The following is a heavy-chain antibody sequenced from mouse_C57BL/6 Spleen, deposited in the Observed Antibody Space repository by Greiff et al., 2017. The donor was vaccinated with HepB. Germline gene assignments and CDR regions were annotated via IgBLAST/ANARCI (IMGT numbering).Heavy chain of an antibody. D-gene: IGHD1-1*01. Sequence: QVQLQQPGAELVMPGASVKLSCKASGYTFTSYWMHWVKQRPGQGLEWIGEIDPSDSYTNYNQKFKGKSTLTVDKSSSTAYMQLSSLTSEDSAVYDCARRGITTGVPTRYFEVWGAGTTGTVSS. V-gene: IGHV1-69*01. CDR3: ARRGITTGVPTRYFEV. J-gene: IGHJ1*01. CDR2: IDPSDSYT. CDR1: GYTFTSYW.